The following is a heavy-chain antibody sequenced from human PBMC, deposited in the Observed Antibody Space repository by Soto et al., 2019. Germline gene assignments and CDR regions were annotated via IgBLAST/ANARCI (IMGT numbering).Heavy chain of an antibody. J-gene: IGHJ4*02. CDR2: ISYDGSNK. CDR3: AKGFSYSVIDY. Sequence: QVQLVESGGGVVQPGRSLRLSCAASGFTFSTYGMHWVRQAPGKGLEWVAVISYDGSNKYYADSVKGPFTISRDKSKNTLYLQMSSLRAEDTAVYYCAKGFSYSVIDYWGQGTLVTVSS. D-gene: IGHD5-18*01. CDR1: GFTFSTYG. V-gene: IGHV3-30*18.